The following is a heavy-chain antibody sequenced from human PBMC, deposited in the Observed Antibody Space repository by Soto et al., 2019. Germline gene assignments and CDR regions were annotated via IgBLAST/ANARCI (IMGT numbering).Heavy chain of an antibody. V-gene: IGHV5-10-1*01. J-gene: IGHJ6*02. CDR2: IDPSDSYT. CDR1: GYSFTSYW. D-gene: IGHD3-9*01. Sequence: GESLKISCKGSGYSFTSYWISWVRQMPGKGLEWMGRIDPSDSYTNYSPSFQGHVTISADKSISTAYLQWSSLKASDTAMYYCASHVGYDILTGSRTYYGMDVWGQGTTVTVPS. CDR3: ASHVGYDILTGSRTYYGMDV.